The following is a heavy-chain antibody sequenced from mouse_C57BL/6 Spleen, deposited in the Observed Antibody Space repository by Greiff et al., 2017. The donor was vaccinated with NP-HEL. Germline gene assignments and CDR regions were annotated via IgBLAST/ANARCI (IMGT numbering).Heavy chain of an antibody. CDR2: INPNNGGT. Sequence: DVKLQQSGPELVKPGASVKISCKASGYTFTDYYMNWVKQSHGKSLEWIGDINPNNGGTSYNQKFKGKATLTVDKSSSTAYMELRSLTSEDSAVYYCARRYGNLYYSMDYWGQGTSVTVSS. CDR3: ARRYGNLYYSMDY. CDR1: GYTFTDYY. V-gene: IGHV1-26*01. D-gene: IGHD2-10*02. J-gene: IGHJ4*01.